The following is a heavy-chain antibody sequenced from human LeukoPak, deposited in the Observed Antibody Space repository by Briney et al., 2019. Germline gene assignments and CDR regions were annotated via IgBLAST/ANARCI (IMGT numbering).Heavy chain of an antibody. D-gene: IGHD2-15*01. Sequence: PSETLSLTCTVSGGSISSYYWSWIRQPPGKGLEWIGYIYYSGSTNYNPSLKSRVTISVDTSKNQFSLKLSSVTAADTAVYYCARLRLYRSGGSCYFYFDYWGQGTLVTVSS. CDR2: IYYSGST. J-gene: IGHJ4*02. V-gene: IGHV4-59*08. CDR3: ARLRLYRSGGSCYFYFDY. CDR1: GGSISSYY.